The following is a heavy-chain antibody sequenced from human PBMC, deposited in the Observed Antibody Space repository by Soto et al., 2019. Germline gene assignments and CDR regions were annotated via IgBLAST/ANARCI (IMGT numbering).Heavy chain of an antibody. J-gene: IGHJ6*03. CDR2: IYYSGST. CDR1: GGSISSYY. V-gene: IGHV4-59*08. D-gene: IGHD3-16*02. CDR3: ARHARLFLGIYRPNHPQEYYYYMDV. Sequence: SETLSLTSTVSGGSISSYYWSWIRQPPGKGLEWIGYIYYSGSTNYNPSLKSRVTISVDTSKNQFSLKLSSVTAADTAVYYCARHARLFLGIYRPNHPQEYYYYMDVWGKGTTVTVSS.